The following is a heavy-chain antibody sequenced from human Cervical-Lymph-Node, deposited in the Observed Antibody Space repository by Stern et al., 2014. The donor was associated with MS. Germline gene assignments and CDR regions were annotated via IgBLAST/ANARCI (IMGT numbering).Heavy chain of an antibody. CDR1: GGSISSYY. J-gene: IGHJ4*02. CDR2: IYYSGST. D-gene: IGHD6-13*01. V-gene: IGHV4-59*01. CDR3: ASDSSSSHNFDY. Sequence: QLQLKESGPGLVKPSETLSLTCTVSGGSISSYYWSWIRQPPGKGLEWIGYIYYSGSTNYNPSLKSRVTISVDTSKNQFSLKLSSVTAADTAVYYCASDSSSSHNFDYWGQGTLVTVSS.